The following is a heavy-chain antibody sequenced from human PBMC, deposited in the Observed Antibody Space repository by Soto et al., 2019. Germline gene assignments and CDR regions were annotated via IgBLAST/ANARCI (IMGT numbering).Heavy chain of an antibody. D-gene: IGHD3-16*01. CDR1: GFSLSTSGVG. V-gene: IGHV2-5*02. J-gene: IGHJ4*02. Sequence: ESGPTLVNPTQTLTLTCTFSGFSLSTSGVGVGWIRQPPGKALECLALIYWDDDKRYSPPLKSRLTVTKDTSKNQVVLTMTSMDPVDTATYYCEHSLGDRIHMYWDQGTLVTVYS. CDR2: IYWDDDK. CDR3: EHSLGDRIHMY.